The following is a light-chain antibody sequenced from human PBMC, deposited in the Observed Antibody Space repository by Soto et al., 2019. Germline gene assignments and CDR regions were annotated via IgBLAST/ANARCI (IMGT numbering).Light chain of an antibody. CDR3: HSYDSSLSVLVV. CDR2: GNS. J-gene: IGLJ2*01. CDR1: SSNIGAGYD. V-gene: IGLV1-40*01. Sequence: QSVLTQPPSVSGAPGQRVTISCTGSSSNIGAGYDVHWYQQLPGTAPKLLIYGNSNRPSGVPDRFSGSKSGTSASLAITGLQAEDEADYYCHSYDSSLSVLVVFGGGTKLTVL.